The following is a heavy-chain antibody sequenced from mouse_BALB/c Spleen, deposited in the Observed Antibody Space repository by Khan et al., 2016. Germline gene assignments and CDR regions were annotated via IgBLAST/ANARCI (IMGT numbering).Heavy chain of an antibody. D-gene: IGHD2-1*01. CDR2: INPSSGYT. Sequence: QMQLQQSGAELARPGASVKMSCKASGYTFTSYTMHWVKQRPGQGLEWIGYINPSSGYTNYNQKFKDKATLTADKSSSTAYMQLSSLTSEDSAVYYCARSTMPSTGFAYWGQGTLVTVSA. V-gene: IGHV1-4*01. J-gene: IGHJ3*01. CDR3: ARSTMPSTGFAY. CDR1: GYTFTSYT.